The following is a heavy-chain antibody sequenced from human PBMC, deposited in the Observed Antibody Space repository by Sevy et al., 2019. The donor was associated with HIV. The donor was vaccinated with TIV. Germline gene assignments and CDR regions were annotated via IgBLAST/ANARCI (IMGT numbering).Heavy chain of an antibody. Sequence: GGSLRLSCAVSGFTFSNHWMTWVRQAPGKGLEWVANIKKDGTDKFYVDSVMGRFSISRDNAKDLLYLQMNSLRVEDTAVYYCARDWRVEDGCSDYWGQGTLVTVSS. V-gene: IGHV3-7*03. CDR2: IKKDGTDK. CDR3: ARDWRVEDGCSDY. D-gene: IGHD2-15*01. J-gene: IGHJ4*02. CDR1: GFTFSNHW.